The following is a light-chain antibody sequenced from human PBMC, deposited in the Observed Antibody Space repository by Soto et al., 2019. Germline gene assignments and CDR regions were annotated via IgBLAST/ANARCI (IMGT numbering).Light chain of an antibody. Sequence: EIVLTQSPGTLSLSPGERATLSCRASQSVSSHYLAWYQQKPGQAPRLLIYAAASMATGMPDRISGSGSGTDFTLSISRLEPEEFAVYYCQQYGTVPTFGQGTKVEIK. V-gene: IGKV3-20*01. J-gene: IGKJ1*01. CDR2: AAA. CDR1: QSVSSHY. CDR3: QQYGTVPT.